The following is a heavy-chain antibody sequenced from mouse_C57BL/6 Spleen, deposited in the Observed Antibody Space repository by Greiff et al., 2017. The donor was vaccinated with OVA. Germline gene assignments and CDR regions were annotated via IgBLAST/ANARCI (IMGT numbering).Heavy chain of an antibody. CDR3: ARSGLYDEGGYYAMDY. Sequence: VQLQQSGAELARPGASVKLSCKASGYTFTSYGISWVKQRTGQGLEWIGEIYPRSGNTYYNEKFKGKATLTADKSSSTAYMELRSLTSEDSAVYFGARSGLYDEGGYYAMDYWGQGTSVTVSS. D-gene: IGHD2-12*01. J-gene: IGHJ4*01. V-gene: IGHV1-81*01. CDR1: GYTFTSYG. CDR2: IYPRSGNT.